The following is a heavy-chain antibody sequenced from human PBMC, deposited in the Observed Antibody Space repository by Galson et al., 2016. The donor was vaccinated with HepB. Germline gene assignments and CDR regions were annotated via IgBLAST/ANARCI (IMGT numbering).Heavy chain of an antibody. Sequence: SLRLSCAASGFTFSSYEMNWVRQAPGKGLEWVSYISSSGSTIYYADSVKGRFTISRDNAKNSLYLQMNSLRAEDTAVYYCARERSYDFLTGYSGGTDNWFDPWGQGTLVTVSS. CDR3: ARERSYDFLTGYSGGTDNWFDP. CDR2: ISSSGSTI. D-gene: IGHD3-9*01. V-gene: IGHV3-48*03. CDR1: GFTFSSYE. J-gene: IGHJ5*02.